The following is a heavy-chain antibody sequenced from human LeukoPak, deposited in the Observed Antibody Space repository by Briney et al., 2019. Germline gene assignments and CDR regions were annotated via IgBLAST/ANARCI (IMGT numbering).Heavy chain of an antibody. V-gene: IGHV4-31*03. J-gene: IGHJ4*02. CDR3: ARVRDDYFFDY. D-gene: IGHD3-3*01. Sequence: PSETLSLTCTVSGGSISSGGYYWSWIRRHPGAGLEWIAYIHYIGNTYYNPSLESRVTMSIDTSSNQFSLNVASVTAADTAVYFCARVRDDYFFDYWGQGILVTVSS. CDR1: GGSISSGGYY. CDR2: IHYIGNT.